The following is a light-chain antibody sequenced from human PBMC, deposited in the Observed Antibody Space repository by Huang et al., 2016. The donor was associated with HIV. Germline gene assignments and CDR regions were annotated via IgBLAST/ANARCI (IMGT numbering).Light chain of an antibody. CDR3: MQALQIPWT. CDR1: QSLLHSNGYNY. CDR2: LGS. Sequence: DFVMTQSPLSLPVTPGEPASISCRSSQSLLHSNGYNYLHWYLQKTGQSPQLLIYLGSSRASGVPDRFSGSGSGTDFTLKISRVEAEDVGVYYCMQALQIPWTFGQGTKVEIK. J-gene: IGKJ1*01. V-gene: IGKV2-28*01.